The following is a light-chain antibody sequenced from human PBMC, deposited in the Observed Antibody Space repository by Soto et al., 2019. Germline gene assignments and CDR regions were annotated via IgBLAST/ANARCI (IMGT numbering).Light chain of an antibody. CDR2: GNS. V-gene: IGLV1-40*01. CDR1: SSNIGAGYD. Sequence: QSVLTQPPSVSGAPGQRVTISCTGSSSNIGAGYDVHWYQQLPGTAPKLLIYGNSNRPSGVPDQFSGSKSGTSASLAITGLQAEDEADYYCQSYDSSLSGYVFGTGTKGPS. CDR3: QSYDSSLSGYV. J-gene: IGLJ1*01.